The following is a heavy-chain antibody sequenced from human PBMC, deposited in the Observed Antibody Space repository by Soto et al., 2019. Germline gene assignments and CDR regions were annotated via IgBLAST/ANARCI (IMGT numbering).Heavy chain of an antibody. J-gene: IGHJ6*02. V-gene: IGHV1-18*01. CDR2: ISGYDGRT. CDR1: GYTFTSYG. Sequence: QVHLVQSGAEVKKPGASVKVSCKTSGYTFTSYGISWVRQAPGQGLAWMGWISGYDGRTNFAQKVQDRVTMTTATSTSTVYVELRSLRSDDTAVYYCAREGDVPYYYYGMDVWGQGTTVTVSS. CDR3: AREGDVPYYYYGMDV. D-gene: IGHD2-21*02.